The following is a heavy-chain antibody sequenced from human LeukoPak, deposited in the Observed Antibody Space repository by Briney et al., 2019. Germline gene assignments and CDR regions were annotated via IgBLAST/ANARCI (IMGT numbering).Heavy chain of an antibody. D-gene: IGHD6-13*01. CDR1: GFTFSSYS. J-gene: IGHJ4*02. Sequence: GGSLRLSWAASGFTFSSYSMNWVRQAPGKGLEWVANIKQDGSEKYYVDSVKGRFTISRDNAKNSLYLQMNSLRAEDTAVYYCARDFYGSSSIYWGQGTLVTVSS. CDR3: ARDFYGSSSIY. CDR2: IKQDGSEK. V-gene: IGHV3-7*01.